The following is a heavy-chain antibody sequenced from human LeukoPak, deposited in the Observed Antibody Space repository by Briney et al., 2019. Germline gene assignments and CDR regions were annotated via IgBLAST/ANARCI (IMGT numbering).Heavy chain of an antibody. D-gene: IGHD3-10*01. Sequence: SSETLSLTCAVSGYSISSGYYWGWIRQPPGKGLEWIGSIYHCGSTYYNPSLKSRVTISVDTSKNQFSLKLSSVTAADTAVYYCSRKRWFGELFLFDYWGQGTLVTVSS. J-gene: IGHJ4*02. CDR3: SRKRWFGELFLFDY. CDR2: IYHCGST. V-gene: IGHV4-38-2*01. CDR1: GYSISSGYY.